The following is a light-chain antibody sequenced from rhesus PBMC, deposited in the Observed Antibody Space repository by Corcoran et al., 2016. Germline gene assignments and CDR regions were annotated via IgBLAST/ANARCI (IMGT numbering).Light chain of an antibody. CDR1: QNLYSN. J-gene: IGKJ4*01. CDR3: QHYYDHPLT. V-gene: IGKV1-44*03. CDR2: AAF. Sequence: DIQMTQSPSALSASVGDRVTISCRASQNLYSNLAWYQQKPGKAPNLLIYAAFSLQTGIPSRFSGSGFGTEFTLTISSLQPEDSAAYYCQHYYDHPLTFGGGTEVELK.